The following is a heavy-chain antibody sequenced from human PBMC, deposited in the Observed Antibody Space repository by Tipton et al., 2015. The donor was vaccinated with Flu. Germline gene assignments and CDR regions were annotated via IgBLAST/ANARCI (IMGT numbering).Heavy chain of an antibody. CDR3: ARRYCSNNNCPQFDY. CDR1: GGSVSSGSYY. CDR2: MYNSGST. J-gene: IGHJ4*02. Sequence: TLSLTCTVSGGSVSSGSYYWSWIRQPPGKGLERIGYMYNSGSTTYNPSLKSRVAISVDTSKNQFSLELDSVTAADTAVYYCARRYCSNNNCPQFDYWGQGTLVTVSS. D-gene: IGHD2-2*01. V-gene: IGHV4-61*01.